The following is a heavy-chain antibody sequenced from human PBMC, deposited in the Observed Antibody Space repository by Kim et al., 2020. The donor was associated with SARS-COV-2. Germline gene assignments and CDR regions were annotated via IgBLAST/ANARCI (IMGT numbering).Heavy chain of an antibody. Sequence: NRGDGGTNYAQKFQGRVTMTGDTSTNTVYMELSSLRSDDTAVYYCAKEGGHWGQGTLVSVSS. J-gene: IGHJ4*02. CDR3: AKEGGH. CDR2: NRGDGGT. V-gene: IGHV1-46*01. D-gene: IGHD3-16*01.